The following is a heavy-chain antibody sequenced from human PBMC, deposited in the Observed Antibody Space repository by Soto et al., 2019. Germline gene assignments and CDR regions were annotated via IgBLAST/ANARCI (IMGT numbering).Heavy chain of an antibody. CDR3: ARDLDYGDYYYYGMDV. Sequence: GSLRLSGAAAGFNLSSYSMNWVRQAPGKGLEWVSSISSSSSYIYYADSVKGRFTISRDNAKNSLYLQMNSLRAEDTAVYYCARDLDYGDYYYYGMDVWGQGTTVTGSS. V-gene: IGHV3-21*01. J-gene: IGHJ6*02. D-gene: IGHD4-17*01. CDR1: GFNLSSYS. CDR2: ISSSSSYI.